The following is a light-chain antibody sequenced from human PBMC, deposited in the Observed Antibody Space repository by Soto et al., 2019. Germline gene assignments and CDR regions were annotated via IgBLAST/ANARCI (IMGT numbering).Light chain of an antibody. Sequence: EIVLTHSPGTLSLSPGEIATLSCRASQSVTSSYLAWYQQKPGQAPWLLIYGASNRASGIPDRFSGSGSGTDFTLTISRLEPEDFAVYYCQVYGPSPPITFGQGTRLEIK. CDR2: GAS. J-gene: IGKJ5*01. CDR1: QSVTSSY. V-gene: IGKV3-20*01. CDR3: QVYGPSPPIT.